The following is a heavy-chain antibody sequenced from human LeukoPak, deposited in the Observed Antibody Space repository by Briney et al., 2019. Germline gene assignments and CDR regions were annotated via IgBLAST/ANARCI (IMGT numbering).Heavy chain of an antibody. V-gene: IGHV3-48*04. CDR2: ISSSSSTI. CDR3: ASLVVDFDY. Sequence: GGSLRLSCAASGFTFSSYSMNWVRQAPGKGLEWVSYISSSSSTIYYADSVKGRFTISRDNAKNSLYLQMNSLRAEDTAVYYCASLVVDFDYWGQGTLVTVSS. CDR1: GFTFSSYS. D-gene: IGHD2-15*01. J-gene: IGHJ4*02.